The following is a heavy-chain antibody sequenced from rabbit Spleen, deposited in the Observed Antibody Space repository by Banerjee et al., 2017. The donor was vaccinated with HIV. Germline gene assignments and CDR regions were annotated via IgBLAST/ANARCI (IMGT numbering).Heavy chain of an antibody. CDR2: INVATGKP. Sequence: QEQLEESGGDLVKPEGSLTLTCTASGFSFGDRDVMCWVRQAPGKGLEWIACINVATGKPVYATWAKGRFTISRTSSTTVTLRMTSLTAADTATYFCARGYTSYGYAFNLWGPGTLVTVS. CDR3: ARGYTSYGYAFNL. J-gene: IGHJ4*01. V-gene: IGHV1S45*01. CDR1: GFSFGDRDV. D-gene: IGHD6-1*01.